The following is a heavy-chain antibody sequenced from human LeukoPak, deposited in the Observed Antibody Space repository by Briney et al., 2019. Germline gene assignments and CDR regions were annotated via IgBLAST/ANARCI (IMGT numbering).Heavy chain of an antibody. Sequence: PSETLSLTCTVSGGSISSSNYYWGWIRQPPGKGLEWIGSIYYSGSTYYNPSLNSRVTISVDTSKNQFSLKLTSVTAADTAVYYCANLGGYYDSSGMGNYWGQGTLVTVSS. D-gene: IGHD3-22*01. CDR2: IYYSGST. CDR1: GGSISSSNYY. V-gene: IGHV4-39*01. CDR3: ANLGGYYDSSGMGNY. J-gene: IGHJ4*02.